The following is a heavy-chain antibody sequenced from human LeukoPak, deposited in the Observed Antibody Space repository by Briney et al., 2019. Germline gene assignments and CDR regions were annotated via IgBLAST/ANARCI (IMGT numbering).Heavy chain of an antibody. V-gene: IGHV4-59*01. D-gene: IGHD3-22*01. CDR2: IYYSGST. CDR3: ARASYSYDISGWVPFDY. J-gene: IGHJ4*02. CDR1: GGSISSYY. Sequence: ETLSLTCTVSGGSISSYYWSWIRQPPGKGLEWIGYIYYSGSTNYNPSLKSRVTISVDTSKNQFPLKLSSVTAADTAVYYCARASYSYDISGWVPFDYWGQGTLVTVSS.